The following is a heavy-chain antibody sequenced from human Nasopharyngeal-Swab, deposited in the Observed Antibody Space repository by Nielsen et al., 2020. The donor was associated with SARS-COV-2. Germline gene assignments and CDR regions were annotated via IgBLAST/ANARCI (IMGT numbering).Heavy chain of an antibody. V-gene: IGHV1-2*06. CDR1: GYTFTSYA. D-gene: IGHD3-3*01. CDR2: INPNSGGT. Sequence: ASVKVSCKASGYTFTSYAMNWVRQAPGQGLEWMGRINPNSGGTNYAQKFQGRVTMTRDTSISTAYMELSRLRSDDTAVYYCARVRIFGVPDYGMDVWGQGTTVTVSS. CDR3: ARVRIFGVPDYGMDV. J-gene: IGHJ6*02.